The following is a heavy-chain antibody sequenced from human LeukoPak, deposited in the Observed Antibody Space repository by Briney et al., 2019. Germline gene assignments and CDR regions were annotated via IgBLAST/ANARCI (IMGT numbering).Heavy chain of an antibody. D-gene: IGHD2-2*01. CDR3: ARDRVVPAASLDP. CDR1: GYTFTGYY. Sequence: ASVKVSCKASGYTFTGYYMHWVRQAPGQGLEWMGWINPNSGGTNYAQKFQGRVTMTRDTSISIAYMELSRLRSDDTAVYYCARDRVVPAASLDPWGQGTLVTVSS. V-gene: IGHV1-2*02. J-gene: IGHJ5*02. CDR2: INPNSGGT.